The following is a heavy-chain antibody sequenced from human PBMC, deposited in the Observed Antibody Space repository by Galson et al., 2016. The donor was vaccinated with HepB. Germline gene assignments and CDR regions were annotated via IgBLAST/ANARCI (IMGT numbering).Heavy chain of an antibody. CDR3: GKYEVDY. CDR2: IGSDGRST. V-gene: IGHV3-64D*06. D-gene: IGHD3-3*01. CDR1: GFSFSSYV. Sequence: SLRLSCAASGFSFSSYVMSWVRQAPGKGLEFVSAIGSDGRSTHYADSLRGRFTVSRDNSKNMLYLQMSSLRAEDTAVYYCGKYEVDYSGQTTVVTVSP. J-gene: IGHJ4*02.